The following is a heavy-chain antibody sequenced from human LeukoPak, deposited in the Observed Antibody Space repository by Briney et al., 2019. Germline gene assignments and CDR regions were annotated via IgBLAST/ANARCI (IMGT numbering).Heavy chain of an antibody. CDR2: ISGSGGST. Sequence: GGSLRLSCAASGFTFSSYGMSWVRQAPGKGLEWVSAISGSGGSTYYADSVKGRFTISRDNSKNTLYLQMNSLRAEDTAVYYCAKGRDYYGSGSYVDYWGQGTLVTVSS. CDR3: AKGRDYYGSGSYVDY. CDR1: GFTFSSYG. V-gene: IGHV3-23*01. D-gene: IGHD3-10*01. J-gene: IGHJ4*02.